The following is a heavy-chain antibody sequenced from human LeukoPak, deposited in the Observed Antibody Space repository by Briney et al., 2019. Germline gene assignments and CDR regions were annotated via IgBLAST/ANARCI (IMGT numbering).Heavy chain of an antibody. V-gene: IGHV4-4*07. CDR2: IYTSGST. Sequence: SETLSLTCTVSGGSISSYYWSWIRQPAGKGLEWIGRIYTSGSTNYNPSLKSRVTISVDTSKNQFSLKLSSVTAADTAVYYCARDSRYLSSIAARRAFDIWGQGTMVTVSS. CDR3: ARDSRYLSSIAARRAFDI. CDR1: GGSISSYY. J-gene: IGHJ3*02. D-gene: IGHD6-6*01.